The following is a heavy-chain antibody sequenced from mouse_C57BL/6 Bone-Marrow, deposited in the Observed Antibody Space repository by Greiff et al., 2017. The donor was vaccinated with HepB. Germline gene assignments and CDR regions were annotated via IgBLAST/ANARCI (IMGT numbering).Heavy chain of an antibody. CDR2: ISTGGGST. CDR3: ARPLIYYDYAWFAY. Sequence: EVKLQESGGGLVQPGGSLKLSCAASGFTFRDYYMYWVRQTPEKRLEWVAYISTGGGSTYYPDTVKVGFTISRDTAKNTLYLQMSRLKSEDTAMYYCARPLIYYDYAWFAYWGQGTLVTVSA. CDR1: GFTFRDYY. D-gene: IGHD2-4*01. V-gene: IGHV5-12*01. J-gene: IGHJ3*01.